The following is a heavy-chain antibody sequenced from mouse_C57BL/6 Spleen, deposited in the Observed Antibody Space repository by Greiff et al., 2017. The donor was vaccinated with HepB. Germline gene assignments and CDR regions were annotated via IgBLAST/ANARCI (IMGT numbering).Heavy chain of an antibody. Sequence: EVQLQQSGPELVKPGASVKISCKASGYSFTDYNMNWVKQSNGKSLEWIGVINPNYGTTSYNQKFKGKATLNVDQSSSTAYMQLNSLTSDDSAFYYCARGDYYGSSQPFDYWGQGTTLTVSS. CDR3: ARGDYYGSSQPFDY. CDR1: GYSFTDYN. V-gene: IGHV1-39*01. CDR2: INPNYGTT. J-gene: IGHJ2*01. D-gene: IGHD1-1*01.